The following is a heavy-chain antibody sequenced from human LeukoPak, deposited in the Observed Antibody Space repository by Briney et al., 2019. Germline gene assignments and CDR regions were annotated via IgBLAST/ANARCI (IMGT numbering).Heavy chain of an antibody. Sequence: SVKVSCKASGGTFSSYAIRWVRQAPGQGLEWMGGIIPIFGTANYAQKFQGRVTITTDESTSTAYMELSSLRSEDTAVYYRGGSTLNYDFWSGYPRYYYYYYMDVWGKGTTVTVSS. J-gene: IGHJ6*03. V-gene: IGHV1-69*05. D-gene: IGHD3-3*01. CDR1: GGTFSSYA. CDR3: GGSTLNYDFWSGYPRYYYYYYMDV. CDR2: IIPIFGTA.